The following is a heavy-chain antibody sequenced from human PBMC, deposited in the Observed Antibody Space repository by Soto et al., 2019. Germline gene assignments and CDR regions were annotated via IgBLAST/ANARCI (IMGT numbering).Heavy chain of an antibody. J-gene: IGHJ4*02. CDR3: GRDDYSNYGGPGC. CDR1: GYSITSGYF. Sequence: QVQVQESGPGLVKPSETLSLTCAVSGYSITSGYFWGWIRQPPGKGLEWIGSIHHSGTTFYNPSLRSRVTISVDTSQNQFSLKMTSVTAADAAVYYCGRDDYSNYGGPGCWGQGTLVTVSS. V-gene: IGHV4-38-2*02. D-gene: IGHD4-4*01. CDR2: IHHSGTT.